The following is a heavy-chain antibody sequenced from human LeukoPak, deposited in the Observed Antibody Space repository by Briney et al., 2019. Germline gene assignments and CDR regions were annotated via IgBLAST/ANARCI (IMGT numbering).Heavy chain of an antibody. Sequence: GGSLRLSCAASAFTFSSYAMSWVRQAPGKGLEWVSAISAGADSTYYAGSVQGRFTISRDNSKNTLYLQMNSLRAEDTAVYYCARAMTTITTELDYWGQGILVTVSS. J-gene: IGHJ4*02. CDR1: AFTFSSYA. CDR2: ISAGADST. D-gene: IGHD4-11*01. CDR3: ARAMTTITTELDY. V-gene: IGHV3-23*01.